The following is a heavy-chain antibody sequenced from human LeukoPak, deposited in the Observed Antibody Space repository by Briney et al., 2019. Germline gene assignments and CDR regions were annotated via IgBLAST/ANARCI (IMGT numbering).Heavy chain of an antibody. J-gene: IGHJ4*02. CDR1: TDSISSGSYY. CDR2: IVSGGST. CDR3: VRDYGHFVQGN. Sequence: SETLSLTCTVSTDSISSGSYYWGWVRQSPGQGLEWIGSIVSGGSTYHNPSLKSRITMSIDTSNNQFSLKLSFVTAADTAIYYCVRDYGHFVQGNWGQGTLVTVSS. D-gene: IGHD4-17*01. V-gene: IGHV4-39*02.